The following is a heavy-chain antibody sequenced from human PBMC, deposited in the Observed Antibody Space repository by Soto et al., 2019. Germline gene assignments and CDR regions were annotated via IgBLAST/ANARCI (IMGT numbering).Heavy chain of an antibody. CDR3: IRSGTHVFFFDY. D-gene: IGHD6-13*01. Sequence: PGGSLRLSCAASGFTFSSYGMHWVRQAPGKGLEWVAVISYDGSNKYYADSVKGRFTISRDNSKNTLYLQMNSLRAEDTAVYYCIRSGTHVFFFDYWGQGTLVTAPQ. CDR1: GFTFSSYG. V-gene: IGHV3-30*03. J-gene: IGHJ4*02. CDR2: ISYDGSNK.